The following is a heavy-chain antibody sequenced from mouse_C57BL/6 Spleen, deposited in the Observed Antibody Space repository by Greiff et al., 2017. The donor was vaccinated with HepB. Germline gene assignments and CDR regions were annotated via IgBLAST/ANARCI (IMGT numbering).Heavy chain of an antibody. V-gene: IGHV1-82*01. D-gene: IGHD3-1*01. CDR3: ARGVFGDFDY. CDR1: GYAFSSSW. Sequence: LQESGPELVKPGASVKISCKASGYAFSSSWMNWVKQRPGKGLEWIGRIYPGDGDTNYNGKFKGKATLTADKSSSTAYMQLSSLTSEDSAVYFCARGVFGDFDYWGQGTTLTVSS. CDR2: IYPGDGDT. J-gene: IGHJ2*01.